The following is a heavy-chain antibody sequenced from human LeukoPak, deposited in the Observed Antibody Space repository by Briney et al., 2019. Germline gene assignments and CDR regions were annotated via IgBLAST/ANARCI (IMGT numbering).Heavy chain of an antibody. CDR3: ARAGIAARRNWFDP. CDR2: INPSGGST. D-gene: IGHD6-6*01. V-gene: IGHV1-46*01. J-gene: IGHJ5*02. Sequence: VASVKVSCKASGYTFTRYYMHWVRQAPGQGLEWMGLINPSGGSTSYAQKFQGRVTMTRDMSTSTVYMELSSLRSEDTAVYYCARAGIAARRNWFDPGGQGTLVTVSS. CDR1: GYTFTRYY.